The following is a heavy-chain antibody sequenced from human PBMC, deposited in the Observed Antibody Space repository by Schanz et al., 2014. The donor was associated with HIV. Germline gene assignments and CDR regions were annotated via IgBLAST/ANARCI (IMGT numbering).Heavy chain of an antibody. CDR1: GNTFPNYN. Sequence: QVQLVQSGAEMRKPGASVKVSCKEVGNTFPNYNIHWVRQGPGQGLEWMGIINPSGIVTNLAQKFQGRLTMTRDRSTSTTYMELRSLTSEDTAVYYCARPRAISGVASGLDSWGQGTLVIVSS. D-gene: IGHD3-3*01. V-gene: IGHV1-46*01. J-gene: IGHJ4*02. CDR3: ARPRAISGVASGLDS. CDR2: INPSGIVT.